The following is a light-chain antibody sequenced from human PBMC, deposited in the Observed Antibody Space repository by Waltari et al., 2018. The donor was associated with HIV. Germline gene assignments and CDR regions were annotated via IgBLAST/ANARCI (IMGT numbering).Light chain of an antibody. V-gene: IGLV2-11*01. Sequence: SALTQPRSVSGSPGQSVAISCTGTSIDVRGYSYVSWYQLHPGKAPKLMIYDVTKRPAGVPARFSGSKSGNTASLTISGLQAEDEAEYYCCSYAGTYTWVFGGGTKLTVL. CDR2: DVT. J-gene: IGLJ3*02. CDR3: CSYAGTYTWV. CDR1: SIDVRGYSY.